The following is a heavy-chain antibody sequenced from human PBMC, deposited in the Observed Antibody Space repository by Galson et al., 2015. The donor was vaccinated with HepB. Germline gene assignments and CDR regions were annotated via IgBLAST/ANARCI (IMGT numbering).Heavy chain of an antibody. V-gene: IGHV3-30*04. CDR3: VKGGGYSAIRGRGGFDS. CDR2: ITYDGTNK. D-gene: IGHD1-26*01. CDR1: GFTFNSYA. J-gene: IGHJ5*01. Sequence: SLRLSCAASGFTFNSYAMHWVRQAPGKGLQWVAVITYDGTNKFYARSVKGRFTISRYNSGNTLFMHMNSLSPEDTALYYCVKGGGYSAIRGRGGFDSWGQGALVTVSS.